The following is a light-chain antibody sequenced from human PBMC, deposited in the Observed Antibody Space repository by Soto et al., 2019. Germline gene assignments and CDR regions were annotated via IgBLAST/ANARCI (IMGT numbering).Light chain of an antibody. J-gene: IGLJ3*02. CDR2: LNSDGSH. CDR1: SGHSTYA. CDR3: QTWGTGIWV. V-gene: IGLV4-69*01. Sequence: QLVLTQSPSASASLGASVKLTCTLSSGHSTYAIAWHQQQPEKGPRYLMRLNSDGSHNKGDGIPDRFSGSSSGAERYLTISSLQYEDEADYYCQTWGTGIWVFGGGTKLTVL.